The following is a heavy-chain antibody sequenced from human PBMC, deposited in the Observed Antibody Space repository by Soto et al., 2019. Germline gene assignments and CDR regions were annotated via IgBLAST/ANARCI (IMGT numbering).Heavy chain of an antibody. CDR2: IKSKTDGGTT. D-gene: IGHD6-13*01. CDR3: TTDLRYSSSWYFDY. Sequence: GGSLRLSCAASGFTFSNAWMSWVRQAPGKGLEWVGRIKSKTDGGTTDYAAPVKGRFTISRDDSKNTLYLQMNSLKTEDTAVYYCTTDLRYSSSWYFDYWGQGTLVTVSS. J-gene: IGHJ4*02. V-gene: IGHV3-15*01. CDR1: GFTFSNAW.